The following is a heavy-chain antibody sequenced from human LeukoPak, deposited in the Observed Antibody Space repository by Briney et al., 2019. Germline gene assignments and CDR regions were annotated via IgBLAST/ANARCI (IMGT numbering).Heavy chain of an antibody. Sequence: ASVKVSCKASGYTFTSYDINWVRQAAGQGLEWMGWMNPNSGNTGYAQKFQGRVTMTRNTSISTAYMELSSLRSEDTAAYYCARAVEQLVHYYYYGMDVWGQGTTVTVSS. V-gene: IGHV1-8*01. J-gene: IGHJ6*02. D-gene: IGHD6-6*01. CDR1: GYTFTSYD. CDR2: MNPNSGNT. CDR3: ARAVEQLVHYYYYGMDV.